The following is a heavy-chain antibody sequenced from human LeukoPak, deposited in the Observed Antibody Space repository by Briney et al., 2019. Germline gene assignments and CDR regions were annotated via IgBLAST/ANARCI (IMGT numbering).Heavy chain of an antibody. Sequence: PGGSLRLSCAASGFTFSSYGMHWVRQAPGKGLEWVAVISYDGSNKYYADSVKGRFTISRDNSKNTLYLQMNSLRAEDTAVYYCARDERGYSYGGGRGIFDYWGQGTLVTVSS. CDR3: ARDERGYSYGGGRGIFDY. J-gene: IGHJ4*02. CDR1: GFTFSSYG. CDR2: ISYDGSNK. D-gene: IGHD5-18*01. V-gene: IGHV3-30*03.